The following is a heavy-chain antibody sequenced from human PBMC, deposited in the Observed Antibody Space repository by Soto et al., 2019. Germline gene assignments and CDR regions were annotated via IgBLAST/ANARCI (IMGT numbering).Heavy chain of an antibody. V-gene: IGHV3-30*18. CDR3: VKEGHTSGRCGCFNI. Sequence: GGSLRLSCEASGFTLSSSVMHWVRQAPGKRLEWLSVISVDGRNDLHAGAVKGRFTISRDISKNMVYLQMNDLRPDDTAMYFCVKEGHTSGRCGCFNIWGQGTMVTVSS. J-gene: IGHJ3*02. CDR1: GFTLSSSV. D-gene: IGHD6-19*01. CDR2: ISVDGRND.